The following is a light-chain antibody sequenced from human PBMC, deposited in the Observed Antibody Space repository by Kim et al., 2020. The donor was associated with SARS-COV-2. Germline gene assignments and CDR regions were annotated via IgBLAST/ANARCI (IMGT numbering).Light chain of an antibody. V-gene: IGKV3-15*01. Sequence: SVSPGERATPSCRASQSSSSTLCWYQQKPGQAPRVLIDGASTRAAGIPARFSGSGSETEFTLTISSLQSDDFATYYCQQHHYWRAFGQGTRREIK. J-gene: IGKJ5*01. CDR2: GAS. CDR1: QSSSST. CDR3: QQHHYWRA.